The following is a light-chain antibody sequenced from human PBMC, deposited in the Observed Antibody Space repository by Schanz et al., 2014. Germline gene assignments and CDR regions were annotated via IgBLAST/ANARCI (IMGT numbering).Light chain of an antibody. Sequence: DIQMTQSPASLSAFVGDRVTITCRTSQSISTYLNWYQQKPGKAPKVLIYAASSLQSGVPSRFSGSGSGTYFTLTIGSLRAEDFATYYCQQSNNIPFTFGPGTKVDFK. J-gene: IGKJ3*01. CDR1: QSISTY. CDR2: AAS. CDR3: QQSNNIPFT. V-gene: IGKV1-39*01.